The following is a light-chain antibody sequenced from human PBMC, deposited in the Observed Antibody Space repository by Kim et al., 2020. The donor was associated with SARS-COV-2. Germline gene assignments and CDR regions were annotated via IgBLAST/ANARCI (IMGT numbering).Light chain of an antibody. Sequence: LGMRATLSCRTSRSLTSRHLAWYQQKAGQAPRLLIYGAANRATGVPDRFSGSGSETDFTLTISRLEPEDFAVYFCQQYGSSPLVTFGQGTRLEIK. CDR2: GAA. CDR3: QQYGSSPLVT. J-gene: IGKJ5*01. V-gene: IGKV3-20*01. CDR1: RSLTSRH.